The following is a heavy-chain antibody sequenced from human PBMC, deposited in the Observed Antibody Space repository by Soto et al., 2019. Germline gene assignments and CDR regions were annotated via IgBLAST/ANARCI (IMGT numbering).Heavy chain of an antibody. Sequence: QVQLVQSGAEVQKPGASVKVSCKASGYIFNNYGISWVRQAPGQGLEWMGWIYSKEGKINFAQKFQDRVTLTTDTSTSTAYIELRSLRFDDSAVYFCARDIAYDIDYWGQGTLVTVSS. V-gene: IGHV1-18*01. CDR3: ARDIAYDIDY. J-gene: IGHJ4*02. CDR2: IYSKEGKI. CDR1: GYIFNNYG. D-gene: IGHD5-12*01.